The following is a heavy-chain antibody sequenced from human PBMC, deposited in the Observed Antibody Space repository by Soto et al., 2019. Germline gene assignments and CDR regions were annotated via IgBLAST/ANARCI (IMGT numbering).Heavy chain of an antibody. CDR1: GFTFSNAW. Sequence: GGSLRLSCAASGFTFSNAWMNWVRQAPGKGLEWVGRIKSKTDGGTTDYAAPVKGRFTISRDDSKNTLYLQMNSLKTEDTAVYYCTTDSPPYCTNGVCKQYYYYGMDVWGQGTTVTVSS. V-gene: IGHV3-15*07. CDR2: IKSKTDGGTT. J-gene: IGHJ6*02. CDR3: TTDSPPYCTNGVCKQYYYYGMDV. D-gene: IGHD2-8*01.